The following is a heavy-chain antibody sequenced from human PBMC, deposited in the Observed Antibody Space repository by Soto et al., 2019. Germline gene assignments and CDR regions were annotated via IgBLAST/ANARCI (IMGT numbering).Heavy chain of an antibody. CDR3: ARDMITFGGVIVIPAFDI. V-gene: IGHV3-21*01. CDR1: GFTFSSYS. D-gene: IGHD3-16*02. J-gene: IGHJ3*02. Sequence: EVQLVESGGGLVQPGGSLRLSCAASGFTFSSYSMNWVRQAPGKGLEWVSSISSSSSYIYYADSVKGRFTSSIDNAKNSLYLQTNSRRAEDTAVYYCARDMITFGGVIVIPAFDIWGQGTMVTVSS. CDR2: ISSSSSYI.